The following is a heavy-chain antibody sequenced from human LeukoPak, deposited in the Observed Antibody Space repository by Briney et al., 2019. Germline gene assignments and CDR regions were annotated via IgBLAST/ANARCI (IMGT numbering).Heavy chain of an antibody. J-gene: IGHJ4*02. V-gene: IGHV3-23*01. Sequence: GGSLRLSCAASGFTFSSYGMHWVRQAPGKGLEWVSAISGSGVTTYYADSVKGRFTISRDNSKNTLYLQMNSLRAEDTAVYYRSKWKAIVLVPEARSPIDYWGQGTLVTVSS. D-gene: IGHD2-2*01. CDR2: ISGSGVTT. CDR3: SKWKAIVLVPEARSPIDY. CDR1: GFTFSSYG.